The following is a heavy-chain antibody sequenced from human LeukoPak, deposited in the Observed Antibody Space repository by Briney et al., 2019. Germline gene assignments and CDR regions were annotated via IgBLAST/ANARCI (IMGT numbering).Heavy chain of an antibody. D-gene: IGHD3-3*01. CDR1: GMTFSTYA. V-gene: IGHV3-23*01. J-gene: IGHJ4*02. CDR3: AKVGLFGYYFDY. Sequence: GGSLRLSCAVSGMTFSTYAMTWVRQAPGKGLEWVSAISGSGGGTYYADSVKGRFTISRDNSKNTLYLQMNSLRAEDTAEYYCAKVGLFGYYFDYWGQGTLSPSPQ. CDR2: ISGSGGGT.